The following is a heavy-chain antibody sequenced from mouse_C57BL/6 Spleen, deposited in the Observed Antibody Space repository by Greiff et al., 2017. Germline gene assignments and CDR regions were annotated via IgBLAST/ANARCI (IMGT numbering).Heavy chain of an antibody. CDR3: ARSTGTGAMDY. CDR2: IRNKANGYTT. D-gene: IGHD4-1*02. Sequence: EVMLVESGGGLVQPGGSLSLSCAASGFTFTDYYMSWVRQPPGKALEWLGFIRNKANGYTTEYSASVKGRFTISRDNSKSILYLQMNALRAEDSATYCCARSTGTGAMDYWGQGTSVTVSS. V-gene: IGHV7-3*01. J-gene: IGHJ4*01. CDR1: GFTFTDYY.